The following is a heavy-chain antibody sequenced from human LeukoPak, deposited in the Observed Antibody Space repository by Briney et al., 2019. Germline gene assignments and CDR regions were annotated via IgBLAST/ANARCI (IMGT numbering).Heavy chain of an antibody. CDR1: GFTFTSSA. CDR3: ARGEGAGPNSGWFDP. J-gene: IGHJ5*02. V-gene: IGHV1-58*02. D-gene: IGHD6-19*01. CDR2: IVVGSGNT. Sequence: GTSVKVSCKASGFTFTSSAMQWVRQARGQRLEWIGWIVVGSGNTNYAQKFQERVTITRDMSTSTAYMELSSLRSEDTAVYYCARGEGAGPNSGWFDPWGQGTLVTVSS.